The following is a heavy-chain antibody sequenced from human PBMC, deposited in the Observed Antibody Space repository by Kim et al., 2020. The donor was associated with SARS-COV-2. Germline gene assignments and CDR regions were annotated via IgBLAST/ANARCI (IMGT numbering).Heavy chain of an antibody. D-gene: IGHD6-19*01. J-gene: IGHJ4*02. V-gene: IGHV3-30*18. CDR2: ISYDGSNK. CDR3: AKDPFRYSSGWSYYFDY. Sequence: GGSLRLSCAASGFTFSSYGMHWVRQAPGKGLEWVAVISYDGSNKYYADSVKGRFTISRDNSKNTLYLQMNSLRAEDTAVYYCAKDPFRYSSGWSYYFDYWGQGTLVTVSS. CDR1: GFTFSSYG.